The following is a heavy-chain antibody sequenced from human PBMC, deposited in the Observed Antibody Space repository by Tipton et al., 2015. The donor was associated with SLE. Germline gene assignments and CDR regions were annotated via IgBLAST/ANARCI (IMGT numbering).Heavy chain of an antibody. Sequence: TLSLTCTVSGGSISSSSYYWGWIRPPPGKGLEWIGSIYYSGSTYYNPSLKSRVTISVDTSKNQFSLKLSSVTAADTAVYYCARGYSSSWYREFFDIWGRGTLVTVSS. D-gene: IGHD6-13*01. CDR1: GGSISSSSYY. CDR3: ARGYSSSWYREFFDI. V-gene: IGHV4-39*01. J-gene: IGHJ2*01. CDR2: IYYSGST.